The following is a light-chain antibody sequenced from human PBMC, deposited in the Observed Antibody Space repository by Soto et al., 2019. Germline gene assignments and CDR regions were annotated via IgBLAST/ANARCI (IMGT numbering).Light chain of an antibody. CDR3: QQSYSTPPIFP. CDR1: QSISSY. J-gene: IGKJ3*01. CDR2: AAS. Sequence: DIQMTQSPSSLSASVGDRVTITCRASQSISSYLNWYQQKPGKAPKLLIYAASSLQSGVPSRFSGSGSGTDFPITIRSLRPEDFATYYCQQSYSTPPIFPFGPGTKVDIK. V-gene: IGKV1-39*01.